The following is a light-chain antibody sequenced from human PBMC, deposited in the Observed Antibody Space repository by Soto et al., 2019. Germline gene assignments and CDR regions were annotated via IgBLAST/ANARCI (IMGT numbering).Light chain of an antibody. CDR3: SSYTSSSTPYV. CDR1: SSDVARYNY. CDR2: DVA. Sequence: QSALTQPASVSGSPGQSITISCTGTSSDVARYNYVSWYQQHPVKAPKLIIYDVANRPSGVSDRFSASKSGNTASLTISGLQAGDEADYYCSSYTSSSTPYVFGTGTKVTVL. V-gene: IGLV2-14*01. J-gene: IGLJ1*01.